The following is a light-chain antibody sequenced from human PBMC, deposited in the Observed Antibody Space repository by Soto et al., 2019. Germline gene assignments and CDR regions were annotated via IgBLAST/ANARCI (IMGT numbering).Light chain of an antibody. CDR2: DAS. V-gene: IGKV3-11*01. CDR1: QSLSSY. Sequence: EIVLTQSPATLSLSPGERATLSCRASQSLSSYLAWYQQKPGQAPRLLIYDASNRATGIPARFSGSGSGTDFTLTISSLVPEDFAVYYCQQRSNWLTFGGGTKVEIK. CDR3: QQRSNWLT. J-gene: IGKJ4*02.